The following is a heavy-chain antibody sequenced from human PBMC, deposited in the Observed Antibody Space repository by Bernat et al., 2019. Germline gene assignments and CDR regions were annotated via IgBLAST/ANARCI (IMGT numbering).Heavy chain of an antibody. CDR2: ISSSSSYI. D-gene: IGHD2-2*01. CDR3: ARDHIVVVPAAIGDDAFDI. Sequence: EVQLVESGGGLVKPGGSLRLSCAASGFTFSSYSVNWVRQAPGKGLEWVSSISSSSSYIYYADSVKGRFTISRDNAKNSLYLQMNSLRAEDTAVYYCARDHIVVVPAAIGDDAFDIWGQGTMVTVSS. J-gene: IGHJ3*02. V-gene: IGHV3-21*01. CDR1: GFTFSSYS.